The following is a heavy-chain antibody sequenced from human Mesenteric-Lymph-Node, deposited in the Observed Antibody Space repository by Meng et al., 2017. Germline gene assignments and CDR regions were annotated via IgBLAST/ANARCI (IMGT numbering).Heavy chain of an antibody. V-gene: IGHV3-30*01. Sequence: GGSLRLSCAASGFTFSSYAMHWVRQAPGQGLEWVAVMSYDGTRKHYADSVRGRFTISRDNSKNTLYLQMNSLRAEDTAVYYCARDGADILTGYYLGFDYWGQGTLVTVSS. CDR3: ARDGADILTGYYLGFDY. CDR1: GFTFSSYA. J-gene: IGHJ4*02. D-gene: IGHD3-9*01. CDR2: MSYDGTRK.